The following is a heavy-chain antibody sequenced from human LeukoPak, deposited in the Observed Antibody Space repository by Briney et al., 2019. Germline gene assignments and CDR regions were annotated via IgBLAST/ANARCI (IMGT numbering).Heavy chain of an antibody. Sequence: KPSETLSLTCAVYGGSFSGYYWSWIRQPPGKGLEWIGEINHSGSTNYNPSLKSRVTISVDTSKNQFSLKLSSVTAADTAVYYCARANIPAGPPRRYYCYYMDVWAKGPRSPSP. CDR3: ARANIPAGPPRRYYCYYMDV. V-gene: IGHV4-34*01. CDR1: GGSFSGYY. CDR2: INHSGST. J-gene: IGHJ6*03. D-gene: IGHD2-2*01.